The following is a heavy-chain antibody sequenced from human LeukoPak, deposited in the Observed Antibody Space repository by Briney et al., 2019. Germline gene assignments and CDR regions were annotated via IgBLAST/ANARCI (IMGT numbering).Heavy chain of an antibody. CDR3: AGYCGGDCYLDY. V-gene: IGHV3-30-3*01. D-gene: IGHD2-21*02. CDR1: GFTFSSYA. CDR2: ISYDGSNK. Sequence: GGSLRLSCAASGFTFSSYAMHWVRQAPGKGLEWVAVISYDGSNKYYADSVKGRFTISRDNSKNTLYLQMNSLRAEDTAVYYCAGYCGGDCYLDYWGQGTLVTVSS. J-gene: IGHJ4*02.